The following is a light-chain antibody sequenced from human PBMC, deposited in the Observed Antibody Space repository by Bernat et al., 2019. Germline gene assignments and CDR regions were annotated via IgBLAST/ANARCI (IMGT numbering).Light chain of an antibody. CDR2: DAS. CDR1: QSVSSY. J-gene: IGKJ2*01. Sequence: EIVLTQSPATLSLSPGVRATLSCRASQSVSSYLVWYQQKPAQTPSLLIYDASNRATAIPARFSGSGSGTDFTLTISSLEPEDFAVYYCQQRSNWPPYTFGQGTKLKIK. CDR3: QQRSNWPPYT. V-gene: IGKV3-11*01.